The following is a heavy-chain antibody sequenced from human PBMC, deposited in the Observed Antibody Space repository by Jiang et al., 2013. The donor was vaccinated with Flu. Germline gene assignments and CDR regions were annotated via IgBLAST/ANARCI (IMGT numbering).Heavy chain of an antibody. CDR2: IYYSGST. J-gene: IGHJ4*02. V-gene: IGHV4-59*08. CDR3: ASTRYSGSYSSYYFDY. Sequence: SGPGLVKPSETLSLTCTVSGGSISSFYWSWIRQPPGKGLEWIGYIYYSGSTKYNPSLKSRVTISVDTPKNQFSLKLSSVTAADTAVYYCASTRYSGSYSSYYFDYWGQGTLVTVSS. CDR1: GGSISSFY. D-gene: IGHD1-26*01.